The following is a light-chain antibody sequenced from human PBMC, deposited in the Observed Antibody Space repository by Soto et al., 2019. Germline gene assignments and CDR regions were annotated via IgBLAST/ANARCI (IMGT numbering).Light chain of an antibody. CDR2: GAS. CDR1: QSVSSY. Sequence: EIVLTQSPATLSLSPGERATLSCRASQSVSSYLAWYQQKPGQAPRLLIYGASNRATGIPARFSGSGSGTDFTLTISSLEPEDFAGYYCQQRSNGFGQGTRL. V-gene: IGKV3-11*01. J-gene: IGKJ5*01. CDR3: QQRSNG.